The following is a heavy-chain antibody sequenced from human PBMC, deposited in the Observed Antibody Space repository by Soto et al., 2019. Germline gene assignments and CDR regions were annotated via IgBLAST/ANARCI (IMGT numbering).Heavy chain of an antibody. D-gene: IGHD3-22*01. Sequence: GESLKISCKGSGYSFTSYWIGWVRQMPGKGLEWMGIIYPGDSDTRYSPSFQGQVTISADKSISTAYLQWSSLKASDTAMYYFARTYYYDSSGYLNWFDPWGQGTLVTVSS. J-gene: IGHJ5*02. V-gene: IGHV5-51*01. CDR1: GYSFTSYW. CDR3: ARTYYYDSSGYLNWFDP. CDR2: IYPGDSDT.